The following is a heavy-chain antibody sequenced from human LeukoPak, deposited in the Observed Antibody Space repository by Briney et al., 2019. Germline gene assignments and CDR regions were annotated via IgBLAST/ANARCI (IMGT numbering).Heavy chain of an antibody. CDR2: INHSGST. J-gene: IGHJ3*02. CDR3: ARGRAGYVKRRRENAFDI. CDR1: GGSFSGYC. D-gene: IGHD3-16*01. Sequence: PSETLSLTCAVYGGSFSGYCWSWIRQPPGKGLEWIGEINHSGSTNYNPSLKSRVTISVDTSKNQFSLKLSSVTAADTAVYYCARGRAGYVKRRRENAFDIWGQGTMVTVSS. V-gene: IGHV4-34*01.